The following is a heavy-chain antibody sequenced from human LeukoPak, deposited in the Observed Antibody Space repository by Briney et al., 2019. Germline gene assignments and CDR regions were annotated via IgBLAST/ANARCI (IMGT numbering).Heavy chain of an antibody. CDR1: GYSISSGYY. Sequence: PSETLSLTCTVSGYSISSGYYWGWIRQPPGKGLEWIGSIYHSGSTYYSPSLKSRVTISVDTSKNQFSLKLSSVTAADTAVYYCASAYSGSYYGGACPGYWGQGTLVTVSS. J-gene: IGHJ4*02. V-gene: IGHV4-38-2*02. CDR3: ASAYSGSYYGGACPGY. D-gene: IGHD1-26*01. CDR2: IYHSGST.